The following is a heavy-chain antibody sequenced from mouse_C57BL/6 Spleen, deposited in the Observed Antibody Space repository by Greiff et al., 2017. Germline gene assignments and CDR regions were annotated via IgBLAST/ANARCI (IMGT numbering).Heavy chain of an antibody. J-gene: IGHJ4*01. CDR2: IWGGGST. D-gene: IGHD4-1*02. V-gene: IGHV2-9*01. CDR1: GLSLTSYG. CDR3: AKQSTGYYAMDY. Sequence: AQLQESGPGLVAPSQRLSITCTVSGLSLTSYGVAWVRQPPGKGLEWLEVIWGGGSTNYNSALMSRLSISKDNSNSQVFLKMNSLQTDDTAMYYCAKQSTGYYAMDYWGQGTSVTVSS.